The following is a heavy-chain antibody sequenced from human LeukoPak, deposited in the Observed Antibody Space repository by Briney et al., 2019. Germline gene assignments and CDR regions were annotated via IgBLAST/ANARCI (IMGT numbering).Heavy chain of an antibody. J-gene: IGHJ4*02. Sequence: PGGSLRLSCAASGFTFSSYWMHWVRQAPGKGLVWVSRINSDGSSTSYADSVKGRFTISRDNAKNTLYLQMNSLRAEDTAVYYCERDGYDSSGYLFDYWGKGTLVTVSS. CDR2: INSDGSST. CDR3: ERDGYDSSGYLFDY. V-gene: IGHV3-74*01. D-gene: IGHD3-22*01. CDR1: GFTFSSYW.